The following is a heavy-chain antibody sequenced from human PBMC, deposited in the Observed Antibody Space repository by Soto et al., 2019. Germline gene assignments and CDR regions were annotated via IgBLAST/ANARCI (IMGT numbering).Heavy chain of an antibody. CDR2: ISSSSSYI. CDR3: ATVPAVTYYYYYMDV. V-gene: IGHV3-21*01. D-gene: IGHD2-2*01. J-gene: IGHJ6*03. CDR1: GFTFSSYS. Sequence: EVQLVESGGGLVKPGGSLRLSCAASGFTFSSYSMNWVRQAPGKGLEWVSSISSSSSYIYYADSVKGRFAISRDNAKNSLYLQMNSLRAEDTAVYYCATVPAVTYYYYYMDVWGKGTTVTVSS.